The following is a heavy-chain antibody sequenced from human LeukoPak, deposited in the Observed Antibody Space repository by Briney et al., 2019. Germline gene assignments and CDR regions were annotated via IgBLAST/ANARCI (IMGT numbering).Heavy chain of an antibody. Sequence: ASVKVSCKASGYTFTSYGISWVRQAPGQGLEWMGRIIPIFGTANYAQKFQGRVTITADESTSTAYMELSSLRSEDTAVYYCARDMNWFDPWGQGTLVTVSS. CDR2: IIPIFGTA. V-gene: IGHV1-69*13. CDR3: ARDMNWFDP. CDR1: GYTFTSYG. J-gene: IGHJ5*02.